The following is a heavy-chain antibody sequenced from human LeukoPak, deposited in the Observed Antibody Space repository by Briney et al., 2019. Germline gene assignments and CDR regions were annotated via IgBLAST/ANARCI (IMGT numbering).Heavy chain of an antibody. CDR2: LRYDGSNE. CDR1: GITISSYA. J-gene: IGHJ4*02. D-gene: IGHD6-19*01. CDR3: AKEYSSGWYYFDY. Sequence: PGGSLTLSCAASGITISSYALHWVRQAPGKGLEWVASLRYDGSNEYYADSVKGRFTISRDNSKNTLHLQMNNLRAEDMAVYYCAKEYSSGWYYFDYWGQGTLVTVSS. V-gene: IGHV3-30*02.